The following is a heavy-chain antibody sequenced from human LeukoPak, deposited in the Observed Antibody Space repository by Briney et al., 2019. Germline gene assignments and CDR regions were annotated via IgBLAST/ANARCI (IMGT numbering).Heavy chain of an antibody. Sequence: GGSLRLSCAASGFTFSSFEMNWVRQAPGKGLEWVSYISSSGSVIKYADSVKGRFTISRDNTKNSLYLQMDSLRGEDTAVYYCVRELELDYWGQGTLVTVSS. CDR1: GFTFSSFE. J-gene: IGHJ4*02. D-gene: IGHD1-1*01. CDR3: VRELELDY. V-gene: IGHV3-48*03. CDR2: ISSSGSVI.